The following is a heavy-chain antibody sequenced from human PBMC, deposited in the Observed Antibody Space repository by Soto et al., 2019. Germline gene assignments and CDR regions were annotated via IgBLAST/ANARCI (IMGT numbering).Heavy chain of an antibody. D-gene: IGHD6-6*01. CDR2: ISAHSGNT. CDR1: GYAFTTYG. J-gene: IGHJ4*02. V-gene: IGHV1-18*01. Sequence: QVHLVQSGAEVKKPGASVKVSCKGSGYAFTTYGITWVRQAPGQGLEWMGWISAHSGNTNYAQKLQGRVTVTRDTSPSTAYRELRRLRSDDTGGYYGARGRDGDYWGQGALVTVSS. CDR3: ARGRDGDY.